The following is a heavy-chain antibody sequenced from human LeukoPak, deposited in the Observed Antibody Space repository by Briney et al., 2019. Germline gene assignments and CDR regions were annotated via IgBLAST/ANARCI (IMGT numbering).Heavy chain of an antibody. CDR1: GFTFDDYG. J-gene: IGHJ5*02. CDR2: INWNGGST. V-gene: IGHV3-20*04. Sequence: GGSLRLSCAASGFTFDDYGMSWDRQATGKGLKWVSGINWNGGSTGYADSVKGRFTISRDNAKNSLYLQMNSLRAEDTALYYCARDLAGGWPSSFDPWGQGTLVTVSS. CDR3: ARDLAGGWPSSFDP. D-gene: IGHD6-19*01.